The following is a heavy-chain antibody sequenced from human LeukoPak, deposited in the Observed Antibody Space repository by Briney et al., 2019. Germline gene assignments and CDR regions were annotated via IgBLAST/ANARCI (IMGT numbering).Heavy chain of an antibody. CDR2: IYPGDYDT. CDR1: GYSFTSYW. J-gene: IGHJ3*02. V-gene: IGHV5-51*01. D-gene: IGHD3-10*01. CDR3: ARPHGSGSYYGDAFDI. Sequence: GESLQISCKGSGYSFTSYWIGWVRQMPGKGLEWMGIIYPGDYDTRYSPSFQGQVTISADKSISTAYLQWSSLKASDTAMYYCARPHGSGSYYGDAFDIWGQGTMVTVSS.